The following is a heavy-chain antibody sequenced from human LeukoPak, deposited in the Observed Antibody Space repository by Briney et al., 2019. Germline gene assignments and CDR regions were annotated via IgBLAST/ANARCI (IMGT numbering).Heavy chain of an antibody. V-gene: IGHV4-30-4*08. CDR2: IYYSGST. CDR1: GGSISSGDYY. D-gene: IGHD2-2*02. J-gene: IGHJ5*02. Sequence: TSETLSLTCTVSGGSISSGDYYWSWIRQPPGKGLEWIGYIYYSGSTYYNPSLKSRVTISVDTSKIQFSLKLSSVTAADTAVYYCGRLTGTDCISTSCYTSFRYWFDPWGQGTLVTGSS. CDR3: GRLTGTDCISTSCYTSFRYWFDP.